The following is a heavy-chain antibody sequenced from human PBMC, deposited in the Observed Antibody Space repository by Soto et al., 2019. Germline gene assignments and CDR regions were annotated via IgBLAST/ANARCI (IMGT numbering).Heavy chain of an antibody. CDR2: ISGSGDIT. V-gene: IGHV3-23*01. J-gene: IGHJ4*02. D-gene: IGHD2-2*02. CDR3: AKDRNDIVVVPAAINY. CDR1: GSTSSIYA. Sequence: GGSLRLSCAASGSTSSIYAMNWVRQAPGKGLEWVSLISGSGDITYYADSVKGRFTISRDNSRNTVYLQMNSLRVEDTAVYYCAKDRNDIVVVPAAINYWGQGTLVTVSS.